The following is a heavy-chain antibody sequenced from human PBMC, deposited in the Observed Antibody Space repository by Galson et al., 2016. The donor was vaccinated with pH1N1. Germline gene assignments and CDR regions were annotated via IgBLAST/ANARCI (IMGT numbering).Heavy chain of an antibody. V-gene: IGHV3-9*01. Sequence: SQRLSCAVTGFTFDDYAIYSDRQAPGKTRERVSGVSWSSGSIGYADSVKGRFTISRENAKNSLYLQMNSLRADVTALYYCAKTGGYSCGYFDYWGQGTLVNVSS. CDR1: GFTFDDYA. CDR3: AKTGGYSCGYFDY. D-gene: IGHD5-18*01. J-gene: IGHJ4*02. CDR2: VSWSSGSI.